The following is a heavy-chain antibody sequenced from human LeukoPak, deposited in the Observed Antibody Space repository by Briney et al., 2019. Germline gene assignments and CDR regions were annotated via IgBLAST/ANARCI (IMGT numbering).Heavy chain of an antibody. CDR2: ISYDGSNK. J-gene: IGHJ4*02. Sequence: GGSLRLSCAASGFTFSSYAMHWVRQAPGKGLEWVAVISYDGSNKYYADSVKGRFTISRDNAKNSLYLQMNSLRAEDTAVYYCARPLLRYSSSWYRFDYWGRGTLVTVSS. D-gene: IGHD6-13*01. V-gene: IGHV3-30-3*01. CDR3: ARPLLRYSSSWYRFDY. CDR1: GFTFSSYA.